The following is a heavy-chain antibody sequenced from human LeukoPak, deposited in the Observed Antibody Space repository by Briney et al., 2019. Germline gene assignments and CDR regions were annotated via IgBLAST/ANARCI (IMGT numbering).Heavy chain of an antibody. Sequence: PGGSLRLSCAASGFTFSSYWMHWVRQAPGKGLVWVSRINSDGSSTSYADSVKGRLTISRDNAKNTLYLQMNSLRAEDTAVYYCARAADSSGYYDYWGQGTLVTVSS. J-gene: IGHJ4*02. D-gene: IGHD3-22*01. CDR1: GFTFSSYW. CDR3: ARAADSSGYYDY. V-gene: IGHV3-74*01. CDR2: INSDGSST.